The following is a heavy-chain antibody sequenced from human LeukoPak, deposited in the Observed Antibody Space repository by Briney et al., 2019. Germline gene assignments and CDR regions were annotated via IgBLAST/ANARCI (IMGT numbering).Heavy chain of an antibody. CDR2: IRSKANSYAT. J-gene: IGHJ4*02. CDR3: TRHTPVGDHPFDY. D-gene: IGHD4-17*01. CDR1: GFGSRDSA. Sequence: PGGSLQLSCAASGFGSRDSAMHWVRQASGKGLEWVRRIRSKANSYATTYAASVKGTFTISRDDSKNTTYLQMNSLKTEDTAVYYCTRHTPVGDHPFDYWGQGTLVTVSS. V-gene: IGHV3-73*01.